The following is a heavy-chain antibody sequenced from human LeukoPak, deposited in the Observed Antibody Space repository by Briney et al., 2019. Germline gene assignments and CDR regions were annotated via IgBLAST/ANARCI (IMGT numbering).Heavy chain of an antibody. CDR1: GDSISNFY. CDR3: ARVKGYSYGFAWFDP. D-gene: IGHD5-18*01. V-gene: IGHV4-59*12. Sequence: SETLSLTCAVSGDSISNFYWSWIRQPPGKGLEWIGYIYYSGSTNYNPSLKSRVTISVDTSKNQFSLKLSSVTAADTAVYYCARVKGYSYGFAWFDPWGQGTLVTVSS. J-gene: IGHJ5*02. CDR2: IYYSGST.